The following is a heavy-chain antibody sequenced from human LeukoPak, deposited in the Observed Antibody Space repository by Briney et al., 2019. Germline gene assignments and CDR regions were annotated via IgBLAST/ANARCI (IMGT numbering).Heavy chain of an antibody. J-gene: IGHJ4*02. D-gene: IGHD6-13*01. V-gene: IGHV3-21*01. Sequence: GGSLRLSCAASGFTFSSSSMNWVRQAPGKGLEWVSSISSSSDVYYADSVKGRFTISRDNAKNSLYLQMNSLRAEDTAVYYCAGGPEYTTSWYEVYFDYWGRGTLVTVSS. CDR3: AGGPEYTTSWYEVYFDY. CDR2: ISSSSDV. CDR1: GFTFSSSS.